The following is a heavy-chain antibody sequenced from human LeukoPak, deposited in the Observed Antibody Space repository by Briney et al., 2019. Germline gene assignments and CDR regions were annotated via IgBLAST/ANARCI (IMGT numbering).Heavy chain of an antibody. CDR2: IIPILGIA. Sequence: GASVKVSCKASGGTFSSYAISWVRQAPGQGLEWMGRIIPILGIANYAQKFQGRVTITADESTSTAYMELSSLRSEDTAVYYCARAIVRSTGSVDIDYWGQGTLVTVSS. D-gene: IGHD3-10*01. CDR3: ARAIVRSTGSVDIDY. V-gene: IGHV1-69*04. CDR1: GGTFSSYA. J-gene: IGHJ4*02.